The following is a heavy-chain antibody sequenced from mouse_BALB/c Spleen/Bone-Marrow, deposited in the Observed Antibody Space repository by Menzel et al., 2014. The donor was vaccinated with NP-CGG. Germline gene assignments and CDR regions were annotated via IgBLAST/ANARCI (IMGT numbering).Heavy chain of an antibody. D-gene: IGHD3-2*02. J-gene: IGHJ2*01. CDR3: AREGGNGGYCFDY. CDR2: IFPGDGST. Sequence: VQLQQSGAGLVKPGASVKLSCKASGYTFTSYDINWVRQRPEQGLEWIGWIFPGDGSTKYNEKFKGKATLTTDKSSNTAYMQLSRLTSKDSAVYSCAREGGNGGYCFDYWGQGTTLAVSS. V-gene: IGHV1-85*01. CDR1: GYTFTSYD.